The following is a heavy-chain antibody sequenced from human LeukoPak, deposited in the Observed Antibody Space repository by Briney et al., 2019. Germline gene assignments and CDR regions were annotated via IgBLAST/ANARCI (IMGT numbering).Heavy chain of an antibody. CDR1: GYTFTNYW. CDR2: IYPADSDT. V-gene: IGHV5-51*01. D-gene: IGHD3-10*01. J-gene: IGHJ3*02. CDR3: ARSDRSSSWFSGFDI. Sequence: GESLKISCQGSGYTFTNYWIAWVRQMPGKGLEWMGDIYPADSDTTYSPSFQGQVTISADKSISTAYLQWTSLKAPDTAMYYCARSDRSSSWFSGFDIWGQGTMVTV.